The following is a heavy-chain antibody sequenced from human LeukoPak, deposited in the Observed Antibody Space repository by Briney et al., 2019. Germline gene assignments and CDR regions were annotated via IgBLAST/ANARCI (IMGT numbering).Heavy chain of an antibody. CDR3: ARDMVRGVIWFDP. J-gene: IGHJ5*02. CDR2: INPNSGGT. Sequence: ASVKVSCKASGYTFTGYYMHWVRQAPGQGLEWMVRINPNSGGTNYAQKFQGRVTMTRDTSISTAYMELSRLRSDDTAVYYCARDMVRGVIWFDPWGQGTLVTVSS. V-gene: IGHV1-2*06. D-gene: IGHD3-10*01. CDR1: GYTFTGYY.